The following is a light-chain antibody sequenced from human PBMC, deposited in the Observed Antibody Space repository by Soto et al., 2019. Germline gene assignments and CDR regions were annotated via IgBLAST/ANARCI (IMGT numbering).Light chain of an antibody. CDR1: QSLSSSY. Sequence: ENVLTQSPGTLSLSPGERATLSCRASQSLSSSYLAWYQQKPGQPPKLLIYNASKRATDIPDRFSGSGSGTDFTLSISRLEPEDFAVYYCQRYDSSSRTFGQGTRVEIK. CDR3: QRYDSSSRT. J-gene: IGKJ1*01. CDR2: NAS. V-gene: IGKV3-20*01.